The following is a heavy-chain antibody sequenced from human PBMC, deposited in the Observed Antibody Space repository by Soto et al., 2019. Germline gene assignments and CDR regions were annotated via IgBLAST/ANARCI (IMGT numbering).Heavy chain of an antibody. CDR1: VGSFSSGSYY. CDR2: IYYSGST. CDR3: ASLMGSGWSNYYYYGMDV. D-gene: IGHD6-19*01. V-gene: IGHV4-61*01. J-gene: IGHJ6*02. Sequence: SETLSLTCTVSVGSFSSGSYYWSWILQPPGKGLEWIGYIYYSGSTNYNPSLKSRVTISVDTSKNQFSLKLSSVTAADTAVYYCASLMGSGWSNYYYYGMDVWGQGTTVTVSS.